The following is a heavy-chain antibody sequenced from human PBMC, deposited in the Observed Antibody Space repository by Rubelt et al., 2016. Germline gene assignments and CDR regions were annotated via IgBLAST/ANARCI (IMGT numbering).Heavy chain of an antibody. V-gene: IGHV4-4*02. CDR1: GGSISSDDK. J-gene: IGHJ4*02. D-gene: IGHD1-1*01. CDR3: ARGGNWKFDC. Sequence: QVQLQESGPGLVKPSGTLSLTCAVSGGSISSDDKWTWVRQPPGKELEWIGDIDRSGNTNYNPSLKSRVTTSVDKSKNQFSLDLGSGTAADTAVYYCARGGNWKFDCWGQGTLVTVSS. CDR2: IDRSGNT.